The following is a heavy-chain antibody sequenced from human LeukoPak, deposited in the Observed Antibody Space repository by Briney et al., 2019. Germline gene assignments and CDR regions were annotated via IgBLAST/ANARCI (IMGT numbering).Heavy chain of an antibody. CDR3: VGPDSQFDC. CDR1: GFSFRSYR. Sequence: GGSLRLSCAASGFSFRSYRMSWVRQAPGKGLEWVSSISANSLHIFYADSVRGRFTISRDNAKNSLYLQMNNLRVEDTAVYYCVGPDSQFDCWGQGTLVTVSS. CDR2: ISANSLHI. D-gene: IGHD3-10*01. V-gene: IGHV3-21*01. J-gene: IGHJ4*02.